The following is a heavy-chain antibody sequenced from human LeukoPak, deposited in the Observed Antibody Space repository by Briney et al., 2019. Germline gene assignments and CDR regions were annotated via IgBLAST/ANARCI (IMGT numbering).Heavy chain of an antibody. J-gene: IGHJ5*02. CDR3: ARSYCSVTSCYQPYNWFDP. V-gene: IGHV1-18*01. D-gene: IGHD2-2*01. CDR1: GYTFTSYG. CDR2: ISAYNGNT. Sequence: ASVKVSCKASGYTFTSYGISWVRQAPGQGLEWMGWISAYNGNTNYAQKLQGRVTMTRGTSTNTAYMELRSLRSDDTAVYYCARSYCSVTSCYQPYNWFDPWGQGTLVTVSS.